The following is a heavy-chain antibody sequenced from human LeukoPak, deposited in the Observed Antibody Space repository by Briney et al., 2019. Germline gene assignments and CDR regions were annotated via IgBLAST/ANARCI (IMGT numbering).Heavy chain of an antibody. D-gene: IGHD3-22*01. J-gene: IGHJ4*02. CDR1: GFTLCRYS. V-gene: IGHV3-21*01. CDR2: ICSCSRYI. Sequence: GGSLRLSCAVSGFTLCRYSMNWVRRAPGKGLEGVSSICSCSRYIYYADTVRARFTLPRDNAKHSMYLQMNSVSAEHTAVLLFARRESGLGGYFDYWGQGTLVTVSS. CDR3: ARRESGLGGYFDY.